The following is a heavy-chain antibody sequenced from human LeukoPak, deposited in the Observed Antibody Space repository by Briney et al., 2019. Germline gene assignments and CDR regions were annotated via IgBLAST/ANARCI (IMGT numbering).Heavy chain of an antibody. D-gene: IGHD3-3*01. CDR1: GFSFRSYT. J-gene: IGHJ4*02. Sequence: PGGSLRLSCAASGFSFRSYTMTWVRQAPGKGLEWVSSISSNSGYIDYADSTQGRFTISRDNAKNSLYLQMNSLRVEDTAIYYCAKSYDFRTGPPGDWGQGTLVTVSS. V-gene: IGHV3-21*01. CDR2: ISSNSGYI. CDR3: AKSYDFRTGPPGD.